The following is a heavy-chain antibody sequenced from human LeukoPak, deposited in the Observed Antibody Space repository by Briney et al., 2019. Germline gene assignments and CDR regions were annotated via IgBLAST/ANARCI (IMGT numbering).Heavy chain of an antibody. V-gene: IGHV1-2*02. D-gene: IGHD3-10*01. Sequence: ASVKVSCKASGYTCAVQYLHWVRQAPGQGLEWMVWINPNSGDTNYAQKFQGRVTMTRDTSISTAYMELSRLTSDDTAVYYCATGSGTYSPDYWGQGTLVSVSS. CDR2: INPNSGDT. CDR1: GYTCAVQY. J-gene: IGHJ4*02. CDR3: ATGSGTYSPDY.